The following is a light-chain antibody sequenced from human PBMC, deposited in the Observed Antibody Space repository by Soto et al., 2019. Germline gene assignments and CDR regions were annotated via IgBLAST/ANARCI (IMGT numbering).Light chain of an antibody. Sequence: QSALTQPASVSGSPGQSITVSCTGSSSDVGAYNYVSWYQQHPGKAPKLIIYDVTNRPSRISSRFSGAKSGNTASLTISGLQAEDEADYYCSSSLSSRTYVFGTGTKLTVL. CDR2: DVT. CDR1: SSDVGAYNY. CDR3: SSSLSSRTYV. J-gene: IGLJ1*01. V-gene: IGLV2-14*03.